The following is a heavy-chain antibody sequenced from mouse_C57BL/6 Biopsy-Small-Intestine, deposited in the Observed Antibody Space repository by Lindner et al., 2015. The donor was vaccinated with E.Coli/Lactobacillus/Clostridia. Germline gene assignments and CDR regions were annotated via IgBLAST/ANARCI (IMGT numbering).Heavy chain of an antibody. CDR1: GFTFSTYG. V-gene: IGHV5-6*01. D-gene: IGHD2-2*01. CDR2: ISSGGSYT. CDR3: VRQGYYDAMDY. Sequence: VQLQESGGDLVKPGGSPKLSCAASGFTFSTYGMSWVRQTPDKRLEWVATISSGGSYTYYPDSVKGRFTISRDNAKNTLYLQMGSLKSEDTAMYYCVRQGYYDAMDYWGQGTSVTVSS. J-gene: IGHJ4*01.